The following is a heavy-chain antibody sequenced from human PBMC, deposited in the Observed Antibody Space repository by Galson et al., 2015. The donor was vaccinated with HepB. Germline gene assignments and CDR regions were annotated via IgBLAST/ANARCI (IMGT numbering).Heavy chain of an antibody. CDR3: AKGGGGWPFDY. J-gene: IGHJ4*02. CDR1: GFDFSRYA. Sequence: SLRLSCAASGFDFSRYAMSWVRQAPGKGLEWASALSNSAGSAYYAASVKGRFTISRDNSKNTLYLQLNNLRDEDTAVYYCAKGGGGWPFDYWGQGTLVTVSS. V-gene: IGHV3-23*01. CDR2: LSNSAGSA. D-gene: IGHD6-19*01.